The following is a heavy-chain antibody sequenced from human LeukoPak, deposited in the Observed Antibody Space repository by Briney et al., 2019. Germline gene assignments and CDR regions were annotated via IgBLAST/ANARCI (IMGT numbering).Heavy chain of an antibody. Sequence: ASVKVSCKASGYTFITYGINWVRQAPGQGLEWMGWSNPKSGGVHYVEKFQDRVTMITDTSIGTAYLELSSLNFDDTAVYYCAREGDNGVDVNWFDPWGQGTLVTVSS. CDR1: GYTFITYG. J-gene: IGHJ5*02. CDR2: SNPKSGGV. D-gene: IGHD2-8*01. V-gene: IGHV1-2*02. CDR3: AREGDNGVDVNWFDP.